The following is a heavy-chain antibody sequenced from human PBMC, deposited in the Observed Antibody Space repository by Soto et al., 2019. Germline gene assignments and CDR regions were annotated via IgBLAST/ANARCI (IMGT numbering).Heavy chain of an antibody. Sequence: QVHLVQSGAEVKKPGSSVKVSCKASGGTFSTYTLYWVRQAPGQGFEWMGGISPGLDIREYAQKFQARVTITADESTSTVSMQLSTLISEDTALYYCAGGMCFGHSCYLDVWGQGTLVTVSS. CDR1: GGTFSTYT. V-gene: IGHV1-69*16. J-gene: IGHJ4*02. CDR3: AGGMCFGHSCYLDV. CDR2: ISPGLDIR. D-gene: IGHD2-15*01.